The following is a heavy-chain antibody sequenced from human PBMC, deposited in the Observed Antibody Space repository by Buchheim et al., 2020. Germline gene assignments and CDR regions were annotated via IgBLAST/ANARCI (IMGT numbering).Heavy chain of an antibody. Sequence: QVQLVQSGAEVKKPGASVKVSCKASGYTFTSYHIHWVRQAPGQGLEWMGIFNPTGGSTSYAQKFQGRVTVTRDTSTSTGYMELSSLRSEDTAVYYCARRTVGANGYFDLWGRGTL. CDR2: FNPTGGST. CDR1: GYTFTSYH. V-gene: IGHV1-46*01. CDR3: ARRTVGANGYFDL. J-gene: IGHJ2*01. D-gene: IGHD1-26*01.